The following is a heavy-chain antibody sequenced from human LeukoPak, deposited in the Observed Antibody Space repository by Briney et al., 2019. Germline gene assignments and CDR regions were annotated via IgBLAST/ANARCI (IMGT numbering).Heavy chain of an antibody. CDR1: GFTSSSYS. CDR3: ASKVDTAMVGWYFDL. V-gene: IGHV3-21*01. D-gene: IGHD5-18*01. J-gene: IGHJ2*01. CDR2: ISSSSSYI. Sequence: GGSLRLSCAASGFTSSSYSMNWVRQAPGKGLEWVSSISSSSSYIYYADSVKGRFTISRDNAKNSLYLQMNSLRAEDTAVYYCASKVDTAMVGWYFDLWGRGTLVTVSS.